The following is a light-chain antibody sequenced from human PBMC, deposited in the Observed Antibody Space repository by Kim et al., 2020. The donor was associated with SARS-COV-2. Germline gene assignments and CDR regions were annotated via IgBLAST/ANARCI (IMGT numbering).Light chain of an antibody. CDR1: SGIHVEIDS. V-gene: IGLV5-39*01. CDR2: YKSDSNK. CDR3: AIWYSNTWV. Sequence: FTCALRSGIHVEIDSIFWYQQKPGSRPRCLLGYKSDSNKEQGSGVPSRFSGSKDAATNAGLLLISGLQSEEEADDYCAIWYSNTWVFGGGTQRT. J-gene: IGLJ3*02.